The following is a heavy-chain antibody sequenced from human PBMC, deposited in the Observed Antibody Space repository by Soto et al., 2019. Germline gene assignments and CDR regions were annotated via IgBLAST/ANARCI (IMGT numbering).Heavy chain of an antibody. CDR2: INYSGTT. CDR1: GGGCSSDSFI. D-gene: IGHD1-26*01. CDR3: ARDHKWDGMDV. V-gene: IGHV4-31*03. J-gene: IGHJ6*02. Sequence: SETLSLTCSVSGGGCSSDSFIWSCVRPYPGKGLEWIGYINYSGTTYYNPSLRSRISMSGDTSKNQFSLNLSSVTAADTAVYYCARDHKWDGMDVWGQGTTVTVSS.